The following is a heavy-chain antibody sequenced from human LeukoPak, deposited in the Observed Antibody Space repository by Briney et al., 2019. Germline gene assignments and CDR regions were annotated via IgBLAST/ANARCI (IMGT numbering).Heavy chain of an antibody. D-gene: IGHD6-19*01. J-gene: IGHJ5*02. V-gene: IGHV1-8*01. CDR3: ARAVAGILVGWCDP. CDR2: MNPNSGNT. CDR1: GYTFTSYD. Sequence: GASVKVSCKASGYTFTSYDINWVRQATGQGLEWMGWMNPNSGNTGYAQNFQGRVTMTRDTSISTAYMELTRLTSDDTAVYYCARAVAGILVGWCDPWGQGTLVTVSS.